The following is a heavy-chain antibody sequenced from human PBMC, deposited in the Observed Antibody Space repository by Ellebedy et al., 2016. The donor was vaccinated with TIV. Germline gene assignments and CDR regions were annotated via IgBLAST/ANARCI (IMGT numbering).Heavy chain of an antibody. CDR1: GFTFNSYA. CDR2: ISSTGSRT. V-gene: IGHV3-23*01. Sequence: GESLKISCAASGFTFNSYAMSWVRQAPGKGLEWVSTISSTGSRTYYTDSVEGRFIISRDTSKKTLYLQMNGLRAEDTAIYYCAKGRGGGSDSSAPRYYFDYWGLGTLVTVSS. CDR3: AKGRGGGSDSSAPRYYFDY. D-gene: IGHD3-22*01. J-gene: IGHJ4*02.